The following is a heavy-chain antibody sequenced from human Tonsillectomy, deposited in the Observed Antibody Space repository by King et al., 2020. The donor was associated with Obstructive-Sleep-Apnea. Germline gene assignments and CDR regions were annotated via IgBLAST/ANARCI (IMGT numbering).Heavy chain of an antibody. Sequence: QLVQSGAEVKKPGASVKVSCKASGYTFNNYAISWVRQAPGQGLEWMGWISGFNGNTNYAQNLQGRVTMTTDTSTSTAHMEVRSLRSDDTAVYYCARVNYDFGSGYYSDGMDVWGQGTTVTVSS. V-gene: IGHV1-18*04. J-gene: IGHJ6*02. CDR3: ARVNYDFGSGYYSDGMDV. D-gene: IGHD3-3*01. CDR1: GYTFNNYA. CDR2: ISGFNGNT.